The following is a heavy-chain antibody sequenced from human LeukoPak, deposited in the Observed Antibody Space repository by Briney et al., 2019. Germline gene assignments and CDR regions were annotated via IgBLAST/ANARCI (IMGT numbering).Heavy chain of an antibody. CDR2: ILPGDSDT. Sequence: GESLKISCKGSGYSFANYWIGWVRQTPGKGLEWMGIILPGDSDTRYSPSFQGQVTISVDKSISTAYLQWSSLKASDTAMYYCARRYTHYDFWSGPSDYWGQGTLVTVSS. CDR1: GYSFANYW. V-gene: IGHV5-51*01. CDR3: ARRYTHYDFWSGPSDY. J-gene: IGHJ4*02. D-gene: IGHD3-3*01.